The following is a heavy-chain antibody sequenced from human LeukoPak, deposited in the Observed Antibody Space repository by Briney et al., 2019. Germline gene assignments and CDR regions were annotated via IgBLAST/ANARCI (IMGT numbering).Heavy chain of an antibody. J-gene: IGHJ4*02. CDR2: IRHDGSNK. Sequence: GGSLRLSCTTSGFIFSNYGMHWVRQAPGKGLEWVAFIRHDGSNKYYADSVKGRCTISRDNAKNSVYLEMNSLRADDTAVYYCARSARLMKGVVEVTALDDWGQGTLVTVSS. D-gene: IGHD3-3*01. CDR3: ARSARLMKGVVEVTALDD. V-gene: IGHV3-30*02. CDR1: GFIFSNYG.